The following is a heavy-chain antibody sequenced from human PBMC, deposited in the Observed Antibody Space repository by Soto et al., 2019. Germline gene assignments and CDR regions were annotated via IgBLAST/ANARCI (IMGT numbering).Heavy chain of an antibody. V-gene: IGHV4-59*01. CDR2: IYYSGST. Sequence: SETLSLACTVSGGSIKSYYWSWIRQPPGKGLEWIGSIYYSGSTNSSPSLKSRVTMSVDTSKNQFSLKLSAVIAADTAMYYCARYSYGSDYYFDYWGQGTLVTVSS. J-gene: IGHJ4*02. D-gene: IGHD3-10*01. CDR1: GGSIKSYY. CDR3: ARYSYGSDYYFDY.